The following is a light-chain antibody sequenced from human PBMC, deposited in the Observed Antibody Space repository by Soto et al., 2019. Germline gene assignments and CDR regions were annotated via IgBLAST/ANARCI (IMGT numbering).Light chain of an antibody. J-gene: IGKJ3*01. V-gene: IGKV1-12*01. CDR1: QVTCNW. CDR3: QQANSFPKFT. Sequence: DIQMTQSPSSVSASVGDRVTITCRASQVTCNWIAWCQQTPGKAPRLLIYAASSLQRGVPSRFSGSGSGTEFTLPIISMQPEDFATYYCQQANSFPKFTFGPGTKVDVK. CDR2: AAS.